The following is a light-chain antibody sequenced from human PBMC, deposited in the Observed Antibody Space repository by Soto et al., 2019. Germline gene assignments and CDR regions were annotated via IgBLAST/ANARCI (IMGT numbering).Light chain of an antibody. CDR2: GAS. CDR3: KQYAGSPLT. Sequence: EIVLTQSPGTLSSSPGERATLSCRASQSVTSNYLAWYQQKPGQAPRLLIFGASIRATGLPDRFSGGGSGTDFTLTISRLEPEDFAVYYCKQYAGSPLTFGVGTKVDIK. CDR1: QSVTSNY. V-gene: IGKV3-20*01. J-gene: IGKJ4*01.